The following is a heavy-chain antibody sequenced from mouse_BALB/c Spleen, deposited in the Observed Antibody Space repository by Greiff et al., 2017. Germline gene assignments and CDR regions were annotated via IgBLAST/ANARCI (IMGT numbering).Heavy chain of an antibody. CDR3: ARHDYDY. D-gene: IGHD2-4*01. Sequence: EVNLVESGGGLVKPGGSLKLSCAASGFTFSSYAMSWVRQTPEKRLEWVATISSGGSYTYYPDSVKGRFTISRDNAKNTLYLQMSSLRSEDTAMYYCARHDYDYWGQGTTLTVSS. CDR2: ISSGGSYT. J-gene: IGHJ2*01. V-gene: IGHV5-9-3*01. CDR1: GFTFSSYA.